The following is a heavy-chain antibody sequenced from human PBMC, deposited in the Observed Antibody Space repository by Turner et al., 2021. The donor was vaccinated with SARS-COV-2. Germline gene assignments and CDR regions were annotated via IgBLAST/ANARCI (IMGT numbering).Heavy chain of an antibody. J-gene: IGHJ5*02. CDR3: ARDGDLRRNWFDP. V-gene: IGHV4-4*07. D-gene: IGHD4-17*01. CDR2: VYSGGST. Sequence: QVQLQESGPRLVKPSETLSLTCSVSGGSISHFYWSWIRQPAGKGLEWIGRVYSGGSTNYNPSLKSRITMSIDTSKNQFSLRLSSVTAADTAVYYCARDGDLRRNWFDPWGQGTLVTVSS. CDR1: GGSISHFY.